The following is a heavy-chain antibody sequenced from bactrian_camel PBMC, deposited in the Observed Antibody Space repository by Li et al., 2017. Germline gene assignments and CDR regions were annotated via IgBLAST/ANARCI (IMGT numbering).Heavy chain of an antibody. J-gene: IGHJ4*01. CDR2: IDTDGGT. CDR1: SSVYC. CDR3: AVNPDYGYCSDGAWAYTR. Sequence: HVQLVESGGGSVQAGGSLNLTCVASSSVYCMGWLRHPPGKREKREAVATIDTDGGTFHAVSVQGRFTISKDNVKNTIYLQMNSLKPEDAAMYVCAVNPDYGYCSDGAWAYTRWGQGTQVTVS. D-gene: IGHD5*01. V-gene: IGHV3S53*01.